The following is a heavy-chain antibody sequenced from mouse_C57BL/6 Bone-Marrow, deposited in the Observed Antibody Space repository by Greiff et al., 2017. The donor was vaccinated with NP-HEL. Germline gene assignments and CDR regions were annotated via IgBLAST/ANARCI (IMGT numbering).Heavy chain of an antibody. CDR2: ISYDGSN. J-gene: IGHJ3*01. D-gene: IGHD2-3*01. Sequence: EVKLMESGPGLVKPSQSLSLTCSVTGYSITSGYYWNWIRQFPGNKLEWMGYISYDGSNNYNPSLKNRISITRDTSKNQFFLKLNSVTTEDTATYYCARDQMDYDGYYEAWFAYWGQGTLVTVSA. V-gene: IGHV3-6*01. CDR1: GYSITSGYY. CDR3: ARDQMDYDGYYEAWFAY.